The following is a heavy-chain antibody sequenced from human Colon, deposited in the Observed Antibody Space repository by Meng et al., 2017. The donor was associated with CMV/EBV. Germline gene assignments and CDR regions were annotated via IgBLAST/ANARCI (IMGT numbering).Heavy chain of an antibody. J-gene: IGHJ5*02. D-gene: IGHD2-2*01. CDR2: ISYDGSNK. CDR3: AGGMWKYCTSASCNWFDP. V-gene: IGHV3-30-3*01. Sequence: TFRPFAVHWVPPAPGKGLWWVALISYDGSNKYYADSVKGRFTISRDNSKNTLYLQMNSLRAEDTAVYYCAGGMWKYCTSASCNWFDPWGQGTLVTVSS. CDR1: TFRPFA.